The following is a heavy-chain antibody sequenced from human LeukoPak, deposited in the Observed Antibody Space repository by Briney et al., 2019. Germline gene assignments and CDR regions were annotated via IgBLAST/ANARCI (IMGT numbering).Heavy chain of an antibody. CDR1: GGSISSYY. CDR2: IYYSGST. J-gene: IGHJ6*03. CDR3: ARTRASIVRAYYYYMDV. D-gene: IGHD2-15*01. V-gene: IGHV4-59*01. Sequence: SETLSLTCTVSGGSISSYYWSWIRQPPGKGLEWIGYIYYSGSTNYNPSLTSRVTISVDTSKNQFSLKLSSVTAADTAVYYCARTRASIVRAYYYYMDVWGKGTTVTVSS.